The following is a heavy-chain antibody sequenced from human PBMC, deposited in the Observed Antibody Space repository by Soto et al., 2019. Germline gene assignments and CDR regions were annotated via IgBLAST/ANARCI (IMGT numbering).Heavy chain of an antibody. CDR1: GYNFIAYY. J-gene: IGHJ4*02. CDR3: ARDKAGYYDRFFDQ. V-gene: IGHV1-2*02. Sequence: QVQLVQSRAEVRKPGASVNVSCRASGYNFIAYYIHWIRQSPGRRLEWMGWINPVSGATEFAQNFQGRVTMTSDTSLSTAYMELSRLVSDDTAVYYCARDKAGYYDRFFDQWGLGTLVTVSS. D-gene: IGHD1-26*01. CDR2: INPVSGAT.